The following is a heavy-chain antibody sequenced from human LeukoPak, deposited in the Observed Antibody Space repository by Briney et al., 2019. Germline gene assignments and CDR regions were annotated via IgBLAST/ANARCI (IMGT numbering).Heavy chain of an antibody. CDR1: GFTFSTYS. CDR2: IGGSGAST. J-gene: IGHJ3*02. CDR3: VRSNIVVVAAAGDI. Sequence: GGSLRLSCAASGFTFSTYSMNWVRQAPGKGLEWVASIGGSGASTYFADPLKGRFTVSRDDSKNTFYLQLNSLRDEDTDIYYCVRSNIVVVAAAGDIWGQGTLVTVSS. V-gene: IGHV3-23*01. D-gene: IGHD2-15*01.